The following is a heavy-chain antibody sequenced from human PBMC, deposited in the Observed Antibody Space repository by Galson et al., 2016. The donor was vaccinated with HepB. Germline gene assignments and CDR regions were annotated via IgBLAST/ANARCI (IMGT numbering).Heavy chain of an antibody. J-gene: IGHJ4*02. CDR1: GYGFAGYW. CDR2: IYPDDSST. V-gene: IGHV5-51*03. Sequence: QSGAEVKKPGGSLKISCKGSGYGFAGYWIGWVRQMPGEGLEWMGIIYPDDSSTGYSPSFLGQVTFSVDKSISTAYLHWSSLKASDTAMYYCARRGEPNFNPQAATFATPYFDYWGQGTLVTVSS. D-gene: IGHD3-10*01. CDR3: ARRGEPNFNPQAATFATPYFDY.